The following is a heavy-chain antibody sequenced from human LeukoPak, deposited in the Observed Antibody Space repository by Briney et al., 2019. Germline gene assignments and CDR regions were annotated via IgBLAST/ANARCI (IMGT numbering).Heavy chain of an antibody. CDR3: ASMGEKAFDH. D-gene: IGHD3-16*01. CDR1: GFCFSNYA. V-gene: IGHV3-30*04. J-gene: IGHJ4*02. Sequence: GGSLRLSCAASGFCFSNYAMHWVRQAPGKGLEWVAVTSSDESNKYYEHFVRGRFTTSRDISKHTLYLQMNSLRTEDRALYNCASMGEKAFDHWGQGTLVTVST. CDR2: TSSDESNK.